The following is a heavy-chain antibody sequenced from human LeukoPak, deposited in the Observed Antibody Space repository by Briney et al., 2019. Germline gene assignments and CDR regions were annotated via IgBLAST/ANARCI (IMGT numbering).Heavy chain of an antibody. CDR1: GFTFTKYW. J-gene: IGHJ4*02. D-gene: IGHD1-14*01. CDR2: IKQDGSDK. CDR3: AREVWGPEY. V-gene: IGHV3-7*01. Sequence: GGSLRLSCAASGFTFTKYWMTWVRQAPGKGLGWVGNIKQDGSDKNYMDSVKGRFTISRDNTKNSVYLQMSSLRAEDTAVYYCAREVWGPEYWGQGTLVTVSS.